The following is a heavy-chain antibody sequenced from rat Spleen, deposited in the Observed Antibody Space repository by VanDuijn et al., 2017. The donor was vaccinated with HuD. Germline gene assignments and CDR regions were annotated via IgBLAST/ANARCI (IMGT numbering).Heavy chain of an antibody. Sequence: EVQLVESGGGLVQPGRSLKLSCAASGFTFDDYGMAWVRQAPKNGLEWVASINWGGSSTYYPDNVKGRFTISRDNAKNALYLQMNNLRSEDTAIYYCARAGYLRDWYFDFWGPGTMVTVSS. V-gene: IGHV5-36*01. D-gene: IGHD2-2*01. J-gene: IGHJ1*01. CDR2: INWGGSST. CDR3: ARAGYLRDWYFDF. CDR1: GFTFDDYG.